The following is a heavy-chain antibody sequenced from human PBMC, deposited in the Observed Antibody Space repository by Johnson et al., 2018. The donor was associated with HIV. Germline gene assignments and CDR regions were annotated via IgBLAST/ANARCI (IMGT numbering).Heavy chain of an antibody. CDR2: IWYDGSNK. CDR1: GFTFSSYA. CDR3: ARHWAAAGRDAFDI. J-gene: IGHJ3*02. Sequence: QVQLVESGGGLVQPGGSLRLSCEASGFTFSSYAMHWVRQSPGKGLEWVAVIWYDGSNKYYADSVKGRFTISSDSAKNSLYLQMNSLRAEDTAVYYCARHWAAAGRDAFDIWGQGTMVSVSS. D-gene: IGHD6-13*01. V-gene: IGHV3-30-3*01.